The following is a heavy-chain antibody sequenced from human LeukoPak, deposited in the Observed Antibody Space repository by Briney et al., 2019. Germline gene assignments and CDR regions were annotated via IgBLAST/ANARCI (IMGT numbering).Heavy chain of an antibody. D-gene: IGHD3-10*01. J-gene: IGHJ4*02. V-gene: IGHV1-2*06. CDR1: GYTFTGYY. CDR3: ARVNGVVRGVNDY. Sequence: VKISCKASGYTFTGYYMHWVRQAPGQGLEWMGRINPNSGGTNYAQKFQGRVTMTRDTSISTAYMELSRLRSDDTAVYYCARVNGVVRGVNDYWGQGTLVTVSS. CDR2: INPNSGGT.